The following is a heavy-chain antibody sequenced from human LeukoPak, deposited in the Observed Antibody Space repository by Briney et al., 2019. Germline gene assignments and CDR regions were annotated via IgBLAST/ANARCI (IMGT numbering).Heavy chain of an antibody. Sequence: ASVKVSCKASGYTFTSYDINWVRQATGQGLEWMGWMNPNSGNTGYAQKFQGRVTITRNTSISTAYMELSSLRSDDTAVYYCARVPYCGYDYDYWGQGTLVTVSS. J-gene: IGHJ4*02. CDR1: GYTFTSYD. D-gene: IGHD5-12*01. CDR3: ARVPYCGYDYDY. CDR2: MNPNSGNT. V-gene: IGHV1-8*03.